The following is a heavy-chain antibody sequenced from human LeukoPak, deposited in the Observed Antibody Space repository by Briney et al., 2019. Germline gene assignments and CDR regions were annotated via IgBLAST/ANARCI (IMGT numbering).Heavy chain of an antibody. D-gene: IGHD6-19*01. J-gene: IGHJ5*02. CDR2: IYHSGST. CDR1: GGSISSYY. V-gene: IGHV4-59*08. CDR3: ARRAYSSGCYWFDP. Sequence: SETLSLTCTVSGGSISSYYWSWIRQPPGKGLEWIGCIYHSGSTNYNPSLKSRVTISVDTSKNQFSLNLSSVTAADTAVYYCARRAYSSGCYWFDPWGQGTLVTVPS.